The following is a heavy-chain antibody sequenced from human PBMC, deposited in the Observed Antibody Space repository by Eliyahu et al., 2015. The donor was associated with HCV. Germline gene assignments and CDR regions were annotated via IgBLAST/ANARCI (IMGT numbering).Heavy chain of an antibody. CDR1: GFTFSSFG. J-gene: IGHJ5*02. Sequence: QVQLVESGGGVXQPGRSLRLSCAASGFTFSSFGMHWVRQAPGKGLEWVAVIWYDGSKEYYPDSVKGRFTISRDNSRNTLYLQMNSLRAEDTAVYYCARDNIAVRPGWFDPWGQGALVTVSS. CDR3: ARDNIAVRPGWFDP. D-gene: IGHD6-6*01. CDR2: IWYDGSKE. V-gene: IGHV3-33*01.